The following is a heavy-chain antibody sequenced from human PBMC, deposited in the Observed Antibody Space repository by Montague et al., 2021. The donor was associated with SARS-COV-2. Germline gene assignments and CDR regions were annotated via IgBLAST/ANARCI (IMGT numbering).Heavy chain of an antibody. D-gene: IGHD6-25*01. CDR3: ATAKVTVFAAVFTLPGRGHQFTVRLPDPVLAEAGVCDQAGDHRAVLGDRRWPCPAGRLDL. CDR2: ITNNTTA. V-gene: IGHV4-59*01. Sequence: SETRSLTCTVYSVSFNNYYCGWVRQPPGKGLEWIGQITNNTTANYNPSLRSRVPISVDASRNQFSLKLTSVTAADTAIYYCATAKVTVFAAVFTLPGRGHQFTVRLPDPVLAEAGVCDQAGDHRAVLGDRRWPCPAGRLDLWGPGTLVTGSP. J-gene: IGHJ5*02. CDR1: SVSFNNYY.